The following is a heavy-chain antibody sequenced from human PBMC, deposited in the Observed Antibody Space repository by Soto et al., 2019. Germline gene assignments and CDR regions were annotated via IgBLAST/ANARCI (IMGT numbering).Heavy chain of an antibody. CDR3: GRDYDFWSGYYPGTCDY. CDR2: ISSGGNTI. Sequence: EVHLVESGGNLVQPGGSLRLSCAVSGFTFSDWSINWVRQAPGKGLEWVAYISSGGNTIYYADSVKGRFTISRDNAKNSRSLQINSLRDEDTAIYYCGRDYDFWSGYYPGTCDYWGQGTLVTVPS. D-gene: IGHD3-3*01. CDR1: GFTFSDWS. V-gene: IGHV3-48*02. J-gene: IGHJ4*02.